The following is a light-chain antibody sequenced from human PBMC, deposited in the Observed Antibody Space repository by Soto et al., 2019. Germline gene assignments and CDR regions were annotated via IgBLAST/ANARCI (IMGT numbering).Light chain of an antibody. Sequence: EIVMTQSPATLSVSPGERATLCCRASQSVSRSYLAWCQQKPGQGPRLLVYGACSRATGIPDRFSGTGSGTDFTLTLSRLEPEDFAVYYCQQYDSSPKTFGQGTQLDIK. CDR3: QQYDSSPKT. CDR2: GAC. J-gene: IGKJ1*01. CDR1: QSVSRSY. V-gene: IGKV3-20*01.